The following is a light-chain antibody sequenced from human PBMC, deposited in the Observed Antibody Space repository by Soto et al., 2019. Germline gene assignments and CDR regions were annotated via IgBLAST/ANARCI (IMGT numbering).Light chain of an antibody. V-gene: IGLV1-44*01. Sequence: QSVLTQPPSASGAPGQRVTISCSGSSSNIGTNTVNWYQQLPETAPKLLIYSNDQRPSGVPDRFSGSKSGTSASLAISGLQPEDEADYYCAVWDDSLNSVVFGGGTKLTVL. CDR1: SSNIGTNT. CDR2: SND. CDR3: AVWDDSLNSVV. J-gene: IGLJ2*01.